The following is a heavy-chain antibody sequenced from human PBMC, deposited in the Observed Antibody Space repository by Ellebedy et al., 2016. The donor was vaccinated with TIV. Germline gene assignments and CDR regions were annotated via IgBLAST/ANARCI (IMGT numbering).Heavy chain of an antibody. J-gene: IGHJ6*03. Sequence: SETLSLTXTVSGGSISSGGYYWSWIRQHPGKGLEWIGYIYYSGSTYYNPSLKNRVTISVDTSKNQFSLKLSSVTAADTAVYYCARVRRLGDRYYYYYMDVWGKGTTVTVSS. CDR3: ARVRRLGDRYYYYYMDV. CDR2: IYYSGST. V-gene: IGHV4-31*03. D-gene: IGHD2-21*02. CDR1: GGSISSGGYY.